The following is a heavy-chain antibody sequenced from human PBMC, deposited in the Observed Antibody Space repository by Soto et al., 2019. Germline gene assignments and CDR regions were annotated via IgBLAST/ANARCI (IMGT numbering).Heavy chain of an antibody. D-gene: IGHD5-12*01. Sequence: GGSLILSCAASGFTFSSHAMHWVRQAPGKGLEWVTIISHDATNKFYAESVKGRFTISRDNSKNTLFLQMNSLRAEDTAVYYCARDVEGYGEYYFAYWGQGTLVTVAS. CDR3: ARDVEGYGEYYFAY. CDR2: ISHDATNK. J-gene: IGHJ4*02. V-gene: IGHV3-30-3*01. CDR1: GFTFSSHA.